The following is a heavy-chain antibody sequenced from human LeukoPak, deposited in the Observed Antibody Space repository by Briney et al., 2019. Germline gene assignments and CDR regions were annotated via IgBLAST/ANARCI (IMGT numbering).Heavy chain of an antibody. CDR3: AKSPYYDDPAMGAFDI. CDR2: ISYDGSNK. D-gene: IGHD3-22*01. CDR1: RFTFSSYG. J-gene: IGHJ3*02. Sequence: PGGSLRLSCAASRFTFSSYGMHWVRQAPGKGLEWVAIISYDGSNKYYADSVKGRFTISRDNSKNTLYLQMNSLRAEDTALYYCAKSPYYDDPAMGAFDIWGQGTMVTVSS. V-gene: IGHV3-30*18.